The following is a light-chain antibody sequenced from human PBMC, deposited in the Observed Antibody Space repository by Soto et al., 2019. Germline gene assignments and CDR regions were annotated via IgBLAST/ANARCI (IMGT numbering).Light chain of an antibody. CDR3: VLYMGSGISI. V-gene: IGLV8-61*01. CDR1: SGSVSTNYY. J-gene: IGLJ2*01. CDR2: STN. Sequence: QTVVTQEPSFSVSPGGTVTLTCGLSSGSVSTNYYPSWYQQTPGQAPRTLIYSTNTRSSGVPDRFSGYILGNKAALTITGAHADDESDYYCVLYMGSGISIFGGGTKLTVL.